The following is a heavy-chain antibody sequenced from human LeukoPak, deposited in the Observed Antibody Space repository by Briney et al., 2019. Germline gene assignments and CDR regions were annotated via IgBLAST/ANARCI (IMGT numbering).Heavy chain of an antibody. CDR2: ISAYNGNT. D-gene: IGHD1-26*01. CDR3: AREIVGATSDYFDY. Sequence: ASVKVSCKTSGYTFTSYGVSWVRQAPGQGLEWMGWISAYNGNTNYAQKLQGRVTMTTDTSTSTAYMELRSLRSDDTAVYYCAREIVGATSDYFDYWGQGTLVTVSS. J-gene: IGHJ4*02. V-gene: IGHV1-18*01. CDR1: GYTFTSYG.